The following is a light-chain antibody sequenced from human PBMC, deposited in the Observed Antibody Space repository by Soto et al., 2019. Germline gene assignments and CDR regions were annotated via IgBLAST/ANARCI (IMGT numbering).Light chain of an antibody. J-gene: IGKJ2*01. CDR2: GAS. CDR1: QSVSSN. V-gene: IGKV3-15*01. CDR3: QQYNNWPPNT. Sequence: EIVMTQSPATLSVSPGERATLSCRASQSVSSNLAWYQQKPGQAPRLLIYGASTRATGIPARFSGSESGPEVTLTISSLQSEDFAVYYCQQYNNWPPNTFGQGTKLEIK.